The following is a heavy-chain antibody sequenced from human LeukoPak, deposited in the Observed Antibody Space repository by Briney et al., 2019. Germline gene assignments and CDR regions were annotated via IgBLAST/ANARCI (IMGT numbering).Heavy chain of an antibody. CDR1: GGSISSYY. D-gene: IGHD3-10*01. CDR2: IYTSGST. CDR3: ARNSRITMVRGVINYYYYMDV. Sequence: SETLSLTCTVSGGSISSYYWSWIRQPAGKGLEWIGRIYTSGSTNYNPPLKSRVTMSVDTSKNQFSLKLSSVTAADTAVYYCARNSRITMVRGVINYYYYMDVWGKGTTVTISS. V-gene: IGHV4-4*07. J-gene: IGHJ6*03.